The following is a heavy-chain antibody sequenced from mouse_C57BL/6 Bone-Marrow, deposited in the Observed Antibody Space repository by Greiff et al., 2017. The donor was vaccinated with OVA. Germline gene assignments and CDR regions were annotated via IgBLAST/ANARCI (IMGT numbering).Heavy chain of an antibody. V-gene: IGHV1-39*01. D-gene: IGHD1-1*01. CDR2: INPNYGTT. CDR3: ARGGGLTGGFAY. Sequence: VQLKESGPELVKPGASVKISCKASGYSFTDYNMNWVKQSTGKSLEWIGVINPNYGTTSYNQKFKGKATLTVDQSSSTAYMQLNSLTSEDSAVDYCARGGGLTGGFAYWGQGTLVTVSA. CDR1: GYSFTDYN. J-gene: IGHJ3*01.